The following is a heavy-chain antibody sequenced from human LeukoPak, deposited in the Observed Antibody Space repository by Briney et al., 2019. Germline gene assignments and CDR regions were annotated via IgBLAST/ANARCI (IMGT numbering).Heavy chain of an antibody. CDR3: ARTSRFCSGGSCYFDY. CDR2: MYYSGST. Sequence: PSETLSLTCAVSGGSVRSIIYYWSWIRQPPGKGLEWIGYMYYSGSTNYNPSLKSRVTISVDTSKNQFSLKLSSVTAADTAVYYCARTSRFCSGGSCYFDYWGQGTLVSVSS. J-gene: IGHJ4*02. D-gene: IGHD2-15*01. V-gene: IGHV4-61*01. CDR1: GGSVRSIIYY.